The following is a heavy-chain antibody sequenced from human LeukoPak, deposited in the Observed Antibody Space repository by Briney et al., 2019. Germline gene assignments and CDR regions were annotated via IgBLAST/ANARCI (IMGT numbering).Heavy chain of an antibody. D-gene: IGHD4-23*01. J-gene: IGHJ4*02. CDR2: IKEDGSEK. V-gene: IGHV3-7*03. CDR1: GFTFNTYR. CDR3: ARGRWYLDN. Sequence: GGFLRLSCAASGFTFNTYRMTWVRQAPGKGLEWVANIKEDGSEKDYVDSVKGRFTISRDNAKNSLYLQMNSLRAEDTAVYYCARGRWYLDNWGQGTLVTVSS.